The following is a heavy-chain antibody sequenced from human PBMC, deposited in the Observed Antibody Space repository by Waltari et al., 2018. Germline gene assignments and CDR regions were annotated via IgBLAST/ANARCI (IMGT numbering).Heavy chain of an antibody. CDR2: IYSGGST. J-gene: IGHJ4*02. CDR3: ARVNWGSRYYFDY. D-gene: IGHD7-27*01. Sequence: EVQLVESGGGLVQPGGSLRLSCAASGFTVSSNYMSWVRQAAGKGLEWVSVIYSGGSTYYADSVKGRFTISRDNSKNTLYLQMNSLRAEDTAVYYCARVNWGSRYYFDYWGQGTLVTVSS. V-gene: IGHV3-66*01. CDR1: GFTVSSNY.